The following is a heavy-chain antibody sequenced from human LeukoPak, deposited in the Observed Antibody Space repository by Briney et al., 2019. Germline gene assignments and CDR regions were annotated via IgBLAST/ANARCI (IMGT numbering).Heavy chain of an antibody. CDR2: IIPIFGTA. CDR3: ARDRSSGHTSWAYFDY. D-gene: IGHD3-22*01. V-gene: IGHV1-69*13. J-gene: IGHJ4*02. Sequence: SVKVSCKASGGTFSSYAISWVRQAPGQGLEWMGGIIPIFGTANYAQKFQGRVTITADESTSTAYMELSSLRSEDTAVYYCARDRSSGHTSWAYFDYWGQGTLVTVPS. CDR1: GGTFSSYA.